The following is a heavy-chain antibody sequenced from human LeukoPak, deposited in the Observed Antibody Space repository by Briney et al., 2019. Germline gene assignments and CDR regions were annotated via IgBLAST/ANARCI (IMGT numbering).Heavy chain of an antibody. D-gene: IGHD4-11*01. J-gene: IGHJ4*02. V-gene: IGHV4-59*08. CDR3: AISDYSNYRDY. Sequence: PSETLSLTCTVSGGXISSYYWGWVRQPPGKGLEWIGDIYYSGSTNYNPSLKSRVIISVDTSKNQFSLKLSSVTTADTALYYCAISDYSNYRDYWGQGTLVTVSS. CDR1: GGXISSYY. CDR2: IYYSGST.